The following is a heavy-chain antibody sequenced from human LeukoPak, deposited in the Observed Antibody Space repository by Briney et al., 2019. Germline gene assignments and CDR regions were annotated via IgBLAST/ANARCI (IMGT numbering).Heavy chain of an antibody. CDR1: GGTFSSYA. CDR3: ATLRITVTTIFDY. J-gene: IGHJ4*02. D-gene: IGHD4-17*01. Sequence: SVKVSCKASGGTFSSYAISWVRQAPGQGLEWMGGIIPIFGTANYAQKFQGRVTITADKSTSTAYMELSSLRSEDTAVYYCATLRITVTTIFDYWGQGTLVTVSS. V-gene: IGHV1-69*06. CDR2: IIPIFGTA.